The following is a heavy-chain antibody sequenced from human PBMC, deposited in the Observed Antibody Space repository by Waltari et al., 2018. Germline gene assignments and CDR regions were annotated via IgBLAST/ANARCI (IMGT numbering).Heavy chain of an antibody. D-gene: IGHD1-26*01. J-gene: IGHJ4*02. Sequence: EVQLVESGGGLVQPGGSMRRSCAASGFTFRSSWMSWVRQAPGKGLGWVANIKQDGSEKYYVDSVKGRFTISRDNAKNSLYLQMNSLRAEDTAVYYCARDGKSGSYTDYWGQGTLVTVSS. CDR1: GFTFRSSW. CDR3: ARDGKSGSYTDY. CDR2: IKQDGSEK. V-gene: IGHV3-7*01.